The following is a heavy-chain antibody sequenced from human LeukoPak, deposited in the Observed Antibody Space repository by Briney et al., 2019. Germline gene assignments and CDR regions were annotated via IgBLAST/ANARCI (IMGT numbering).Heavy chain of an antibody. Sequence: SQTLSLTCTVSGGSISSGSYYWSWIRQPAGKGLEWIGRIYTSGSTNYNPSLKSRVTISVDTSKNQFSLKLSSVTAADTAVYYCARTKLNNYYGSGSWFDYWGQGTLVTVSS. D-gene: IGHD3-10*01. V-gene: IGHV4-61*02. CDR1: GGSISSGSYY. CDR2: IYTSGST. J-gene: IGHJ4*02. CDR3: ARTKLNNYYGSGSWFDY.